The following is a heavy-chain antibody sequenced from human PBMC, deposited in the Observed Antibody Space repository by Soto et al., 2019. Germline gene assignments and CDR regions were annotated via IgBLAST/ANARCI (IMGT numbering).Heavy chain of an antibody. CDR2: IKSRSDGGTP. V-gene: IGHV3-15*01. J-gene: IGHJ4*02. Sequence: EVQLEESGGGPVEPGGSLRLSCAASGFTLSNAWMNWVRHTPGRGLEWVGRIKSRSDGGTPDYGAPGKGRFTISRDDSLNTVYLQMNSLTAEDTGVYYCTTDTRRISVFGVPWDSWGQGTLVTVSS. CDR1: GFTLSNAW. CDR3: TTDTRRISVFGVPWDS. D-gene: IGHD3-3*01.